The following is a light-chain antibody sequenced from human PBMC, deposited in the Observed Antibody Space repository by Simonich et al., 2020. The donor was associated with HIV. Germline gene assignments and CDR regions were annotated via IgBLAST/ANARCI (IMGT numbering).Light chain of an antibody. V-gene: IGLV2-11*02. CDR1: SSDVGGYNY. Sequence: QSALTQPRSVSGSPGQSVTISCTGTSSDVGGYNYVSWYQQHPGKAPNLMIYDVSKRPAGVPDRFSGSKSGNTASLTVSGLQAEDEADYYCSSYAGSNNLLFGGGTKLTVL. J-gene: IGLJ2*01. CDR3: SSYAGSNNLL. CDR2: DVS.